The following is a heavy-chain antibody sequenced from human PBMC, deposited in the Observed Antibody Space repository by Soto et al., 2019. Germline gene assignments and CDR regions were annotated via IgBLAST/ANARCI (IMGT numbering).Heavy chain of an antibody. CDR2: ISAYNGDT. J-gene: IGHJ6*03. CDR1: VYTFTNYG. CDR3: PRVRQLVGYFYYYMDV. D-gene: IGHD6-6*01. V-gene: IGHV1-18*01. Sequence: QVQLLQSGAEVKKPGASVKVSCKASVYTFTNYGITWVRLAPGQGLERVGWISAYNGDTHCTQRLHGRLTMTTDTSTSTAYMELRRLRSDDTAGYYCPRVRQLVGYFYYYMDVWGKGTTVTVSS.